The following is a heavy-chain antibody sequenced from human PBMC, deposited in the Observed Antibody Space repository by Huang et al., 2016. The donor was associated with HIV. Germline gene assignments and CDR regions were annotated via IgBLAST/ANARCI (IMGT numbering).Heavy chain of an antibody. Sequence: QVQLQQWGAGLLKPSETLSLTCAVYGGSFSGYYWSWIRKSPGKGREWIGEINHSGSTNYNPSLKSRLTISVDTSKNQFSLKLSSVTAADTAVYYCARERMMSWLDDHDAFDIWGQGTMVTVSS. CDR1: GGSFSGYY. V-gene: IGHV4-34*01. J-gene: IGHJ3*02. CDR2: INHSGST. D-gene: IGHD1-1*01. CDR3: ARERMMSWLDDHDAFDI.